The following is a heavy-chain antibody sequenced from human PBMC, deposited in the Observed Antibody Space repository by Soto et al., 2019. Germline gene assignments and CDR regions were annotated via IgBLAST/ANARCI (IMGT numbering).Heavy chain of an antibody. CDR3: ARDKKLGSTPCWFDP. CDR1: GFTFRSYA. CDR2: ISFDGSDK. J-gene: IGHJ5*02. V-gene: IGHV3-30-3*01. D-gene: IGHD7-27*01. Sequence: QVQLVESGGGVVQPGRSLRLSCAASGFTFRSYALHWVRQSPGNGREWVAMISFDGSDKNYAESAKGRFTISRDNSNNTLYLQMNSLSTEDRAVYFCARDKKLGSTPCWFDPWGQGTLVTVSS.